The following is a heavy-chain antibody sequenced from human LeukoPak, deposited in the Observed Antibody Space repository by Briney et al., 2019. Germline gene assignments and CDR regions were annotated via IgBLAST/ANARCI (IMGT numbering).Heavy chain of an antibody. CDR1: GGSISSYY. CDR3: ARGYSSSWYDFDY. D-gene: IGHD6-13*01. V-gene: IGHV4-59*08. CDR2: IYHSGVT. Sequence: SETLSLTCTVSGGSISSYYWSWIRQPPGKGLEWIGSIYHSGVTYYNPSLKSRVTTSVDTSKNEFSLKLSSVTAADTAVYYCARGYSSSWYDFDYWGQGTLVTVSS. J-gene: IGHJ4*02.